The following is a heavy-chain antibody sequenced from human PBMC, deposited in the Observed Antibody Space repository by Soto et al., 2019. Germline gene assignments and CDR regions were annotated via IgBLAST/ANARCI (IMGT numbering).Heavy chain of an antibody. Sequence: PGGSLRLSCAGCVFTFSSYAMSWVRHAPGKGLEWVSAISGSXGSTHYSHYVKGRFTRRRDNSKNTLYLQMNSLRPEDTAVSYCANDFLIGYDSFASVFDDWGQGCLVTVSS. CDR1: VFTFSSYA. CDR2: ISGSXGST. CDR3: ANDFLIGYDSFASVFDD. J-gene: IGHJ4*02. D-gene: IGHD3-9*01. V-gene: IGHV3-23*01.